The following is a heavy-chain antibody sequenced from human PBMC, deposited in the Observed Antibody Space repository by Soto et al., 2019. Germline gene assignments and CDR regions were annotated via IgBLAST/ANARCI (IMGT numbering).Heavy chain of an antibody. V-gene: IGHV3-9*01. D-gene: IGHD6-6*01. CDR1: GFTFDDYA. Sequence: EVQLVESGGGLVQPGRSLRLSCAASGFTFDDYAMHWVRQATGKGLEWVSSISWNSDIIKYADSVKGRFTISRDNAKNSLHLQMNTLTAEDTALYYCSNYPYTSSSEGGFDYWGRGTLVTVSS. J-gene: IGHJ4*02. CDR2: ISWNSDII. CDR3: SNYPYTSSSEGGFDY.